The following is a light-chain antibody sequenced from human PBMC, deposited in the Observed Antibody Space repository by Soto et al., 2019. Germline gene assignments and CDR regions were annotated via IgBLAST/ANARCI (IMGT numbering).Light chain of an antibody. J-gene: IGKJ5*01. CDR1: QSVSRGQ. CDR3: QQYGSSPIT. Sequence: EIVLTQSPGTLSLSPGERATLSCRASQSVSRGQLAWYQQKPGRAPRLLIYAASTRATGIPDRFSGSESGTDFTLSISSLELEDFAVYYCQQYGSSPITFGQGTQLEIK. CDR2: AAS. V-gene: IGKV3-20*01.